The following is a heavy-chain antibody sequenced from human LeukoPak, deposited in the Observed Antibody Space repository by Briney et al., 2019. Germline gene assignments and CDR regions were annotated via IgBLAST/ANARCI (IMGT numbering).Heavy chain of an antibody. Sequence: ASVKVSCKASGHTFVSYGISWVRQAPGQGLEWMGWISGYNGKINYAQKFQGRVTMTTDTSTSAAYLELRSLTSEDTAVYYCARRFCSSVSCYDDDAFDVWGQGTLVTVSS. CDR1: GHTFVSYG. D-gene: IGHD2-2*01. CDR3: ARRFCSSVSCYDDDAFDV. V-gene: IGHV1-18*01. CDR2: ISGYNGKI. J-gene: IGHJ3*01.